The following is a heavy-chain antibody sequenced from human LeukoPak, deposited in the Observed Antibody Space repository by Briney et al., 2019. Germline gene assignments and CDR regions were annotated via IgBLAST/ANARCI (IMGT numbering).Heavy chain of an antibody. D-gene: IGHD2-15*01. CDR1: GYTFTGYY. J-gene: IGHJ3*02. CDR3: ARRIVVVVAAANDAFDI. CDR2: INPNSGGT. V-gene: IGHV1-2*02. Sequence: ASAKVSCKASGYTFTGYYMHWVRQAPGQGLEWMGWINPNSGGTNYAQKFQGRVTMTRDTSISTAYMELSRLRSDDTAVYYCARRIVVVVAAANDAFDIWGQGTMVTVSS.